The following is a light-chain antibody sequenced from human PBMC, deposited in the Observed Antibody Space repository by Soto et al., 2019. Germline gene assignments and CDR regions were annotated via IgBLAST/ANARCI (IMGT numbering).Light chain of an antibody. CDR3: QLWGSSSGHLV. CDR2: FDS. CDR1: NIGSKT. J-gene: IGLJ2*01. V-gene: IGLV3-21*04. Sequence: SYELTQPPSVSVAPGKTATITCGGNNIGSKTMHWYQQRPGQAPLVVIYFDSDRPSGIPERFSGSNSGNTATLTISRVEAGDEADYYCQLWGSSSGHLVFGGGTKLTVL.